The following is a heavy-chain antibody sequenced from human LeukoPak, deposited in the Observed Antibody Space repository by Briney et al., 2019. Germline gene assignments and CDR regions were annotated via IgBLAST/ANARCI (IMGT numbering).Heavy chain of an antibody. D-gene: IGHD1-26*01. CDR1: GFTFSHYS. CDR2: INSNGDDT. V-gene: IGHV3-64*01. J-gene: IGHJ4*02. Sequence: GRSLRLSCAASGFTFSHYSMHWVRQAPGKGLEYVSAINSNGDDTYYANSVKGRFTISRDKSKNTLYLQMGNLRPEDMAVYYCARDPGRSPDYWGQGTLVTVSS. CDR3: ARDPGRSPDY.